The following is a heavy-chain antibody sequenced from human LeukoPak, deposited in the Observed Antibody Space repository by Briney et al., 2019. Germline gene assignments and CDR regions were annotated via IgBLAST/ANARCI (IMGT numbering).Heavy chain of an antibody. D-gene: IGHD2-15*01. J-gene: IGHJ3*02. Sequence: SETLSLTCAVYGGSFSGYYWSWIRQPPGKGLEWIGEINHSGSTNYNPSLKSRVTISVDTSKNEFSLKLSSVTAADTAVYYCARFGQYCSGGSCYFGAFDIWGQGTMVTVSS. CDR2: INHSGST. CDR3: ARFGQYCSGGSCYFGAFDI. V-gene: IGHV4-34*01. CDR1: GGSFSGYY.